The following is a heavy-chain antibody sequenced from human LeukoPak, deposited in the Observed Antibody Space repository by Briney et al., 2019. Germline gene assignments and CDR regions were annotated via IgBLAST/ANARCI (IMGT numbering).Heavy chain of an antibody. CDR2: ISGSGGST. Sequence: PGGSLRLSCAASGFTFSSYAMSWVRQAPGKGLEWVSAISGSGGSTYYADSVKGRFTISRNNSKNTLYLQMNSLRAEDTAVYYCAKDVALIQLWLNPLLDYWGQGTLVTVSS. V-gene: IGHV3-23*01. D-gene: IGHD5-18*01. CDR1: GFTFSSYA. J-gene: IGHJ4*02. CDR3: AKDVALIQLWLNPLLDY.